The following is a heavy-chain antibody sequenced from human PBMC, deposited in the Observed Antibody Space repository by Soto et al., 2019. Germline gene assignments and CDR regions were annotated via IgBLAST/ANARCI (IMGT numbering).Heavy chain of an antibody. Sequence: GGSLRLSCAASGFTFSSYSMNWVRQAPGKGLEWVSSISSSSSYIYYADSVKGQFTISRDNAKNSLYPQMNSLRAEDTAVYYCARELRGSSWDYYYYYGMDVWGQGTTVTVSS. CDR1: GFTFSSYS. CDR3: ARELRGSSWDYYYYYGMDV. CDR2: ISSSSSYI. J-gene: IGHJ6*02. D-gene: IGHD1-26*01. V-gene: IGHV3-21*01.